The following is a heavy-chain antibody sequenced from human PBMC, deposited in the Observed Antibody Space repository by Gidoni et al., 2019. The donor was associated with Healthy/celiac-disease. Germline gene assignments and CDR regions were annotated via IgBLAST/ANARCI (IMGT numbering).Heavy chain of an antibody. CDR2: INPNSGGT. V-gene: IGHV1-2*02. J-gene: IGHJ6*02. CDR1: GYTFTGYY. D-gene: IGHD2-15*01. Sequence: QVQLVQSGAEVKKPGASVKVSCTASGYTFTGYYMHWVRQAPGQGLEWMGWINPNSGGTNYAQKFQGRVTMTRDTSISTAYMELSRLRSDDTAVYYCARDPDIPAGTYYYYGMDVWGQGTTVTVSS. CDR3: ARDPDIPAGTYYYYGMDV.